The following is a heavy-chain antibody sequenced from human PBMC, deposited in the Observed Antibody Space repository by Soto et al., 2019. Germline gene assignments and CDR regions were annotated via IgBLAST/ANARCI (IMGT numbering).Heavy chain of an antibody. J-gene: IGHJ4*02. CDR3: AKDGTYSSSWHFDY. V-gene: IGHV3-30*18. D-gene: IGHD6-13*01. CDR2: ISYDGSNK. Sequence: GGSLRLSCAASGFTFSTYGMHWVRQAPGKGLEWVAVISYDGSNKYYADSVKGRFTISRDNSKNTLYLQMNSLRAEDTAVYYCAKDGTYSSSWHFDYWGQGTLVTVSS. CDR1: GFTFSTYG.